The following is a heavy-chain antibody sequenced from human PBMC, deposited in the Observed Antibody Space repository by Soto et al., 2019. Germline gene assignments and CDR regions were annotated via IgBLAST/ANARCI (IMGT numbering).Heavy chain of an antibody. J-gene: IGHJ5*02. CDR1: GYTFTSYD. CDR3: ARERSAAGTGWFDP. D-gene: IGHD6-13*01. V-gene: IGHV1-8*01. CDR2: MNPNSGNT. Sequence: QVQLVQSGAEVKKPVASVKVSCKASGYTFTSYDINWVRQATGQGREWMGWMNPNSGNTGYAQKFQGRVTMTRNTSISTAYMELSSLRSEDTAVYYCARERSAAGTGWFDPWGQGTLVTVSS.